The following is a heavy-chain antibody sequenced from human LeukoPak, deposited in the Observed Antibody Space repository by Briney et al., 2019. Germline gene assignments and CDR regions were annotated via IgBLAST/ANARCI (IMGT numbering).Heavy chain of an antibody. CDR2: ISSSSSYI. J-gene: IGHJ5*02. CDR3: ARDDGYCSGGSCYSLRGFDP. CDR1: GFTFSSYS. V-gene: IGHV3-21*01. D-gene: IGHD2-15*01. Sequence: GGSLRLSCAASGFTFSSYSMNWVRQAPGKGLEWVSSISSSSSYIYYADSVKGRFTISRDNAKNSLYLQMNSLRAEGTAVYYCARDDGYCSGGSCYSLRGFDPWGQGTLVTVSS.